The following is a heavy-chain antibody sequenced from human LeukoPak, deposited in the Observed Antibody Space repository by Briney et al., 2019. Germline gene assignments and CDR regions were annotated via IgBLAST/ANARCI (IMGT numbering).Heavy chain of an antibody. Sequence: SETLSLTCAVSGGSISSGGYSWSWIRQPPGKGLEWIGYIYHSGSTYYNPSLKSRVTISVDTSRNQFSLKLSSVTAADTAMYYCARRYNSAWYYDYWGQGTLVTVSS. CDR3: ARRYNSAWYYDY. V-gene: IGHV4-30-2*01. J-gene: IGHJ4*02. D-gene: IGHD6-19*01. CDR1: GGSISSGGYS. CDR2: IYHSGST.